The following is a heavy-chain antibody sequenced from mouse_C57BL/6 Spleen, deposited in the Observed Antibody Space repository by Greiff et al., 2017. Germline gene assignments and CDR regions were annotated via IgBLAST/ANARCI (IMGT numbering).Heavy chain of an antibody. CDR3: ARHDYDWYFDV. D-gene: IGHD2-4*01. CDR2: IWTGGGT. J-gene: IGHJ1*03. V-gene: IGHV2-9-1*01. Sequence: VKVVESGPGLVAPSQSLSITCTVSGFSLTSYAISWVRQPPGKGLEWLGVIWTGGGTNYNSALKSRLSISQDNSKSKVLIKMHSLQTDDTASYYCARHDYDWYFDVWGTGTTVTVSS. CDR1: GFSLTSYA.